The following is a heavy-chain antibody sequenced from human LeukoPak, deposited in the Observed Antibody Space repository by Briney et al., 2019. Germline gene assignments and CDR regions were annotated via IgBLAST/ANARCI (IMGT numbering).Heavy chain of an antibody. CDR3: LRDQDCSGGDCQVC. J-gene: IGHJ4*02. D-gene: IGHD2-15*01. CDR2: ISHSGTT. Sequence: SETLSLTCTVSGGSLSSGNYQWGWIRQPPGKGLEWIALISHSGTTYYNPLLKSRVTMSVDTSKNQCSLRLNSVTAADTAVYYCLRDQDCSGGDCQVCWGQGTLVTVSS. V-gene: IGHV4-39*02. CDR1: GGSLSSGNYQ.